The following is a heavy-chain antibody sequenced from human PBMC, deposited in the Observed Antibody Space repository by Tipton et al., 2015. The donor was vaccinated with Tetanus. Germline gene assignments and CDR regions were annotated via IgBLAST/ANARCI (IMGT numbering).Heavy chain of an antibody. Sequence: TLSLTCTVSGGSMSNNYWSWIRQPPGKGLEWIGYVSDSGSTHSNPSLRSRIIISVDTSKNQFSLILSSVTAADTAVYYCARATPSGSYFVRYYSMDVWGQGTTVVVSS. CDR1: GGSMSNNY. CDR2: VSDSGST. D-gene: IGHD3-22*01. CDR3: ARATPSGSYFVRYYSMDV. J-gene: IGHJ6*02. V-gene: IGHV4-30-4*01.